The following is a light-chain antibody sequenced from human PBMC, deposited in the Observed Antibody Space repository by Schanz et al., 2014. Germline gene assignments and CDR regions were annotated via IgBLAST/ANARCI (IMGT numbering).Light chain of an antibody. V-gene: IGKV3-20*01. Sequence: EIVLTQSPGTLSLSPGERATLSCRASQSVSSSYLAWYQQKPGQAPRLLIYGASSRASGIPDRFSGSGYGTDFSLTITRLEPEDFAVYYCQHYGSSPETFGRGTTVEIK. CDR1: QSVSSSY. CDR2: GAS. CDR3: QHYGSSPET. J-gene: IGKJ1*01.